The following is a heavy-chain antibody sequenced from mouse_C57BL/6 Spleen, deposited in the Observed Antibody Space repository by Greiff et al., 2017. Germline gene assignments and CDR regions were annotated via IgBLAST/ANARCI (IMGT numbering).Heavy chain of an antibody. CDR3: ARSSYYSNSWYFDV. V-gene: IGHV1-63*01. CDR2: IYPGGGYT. CDR1: GYTFTNYW. D-gene: IGHD2-5*01. J-gene: IGHJ1*03. Sequence: VQLKESGAELVRPGTSVKMSCKASGYTFTNYWIGWAKQRPGHGLEWIGDIYPGGGYTNYNEKFKGKATLTADKSSSTAYMQFSSLTSEDSAIYYCARSSYYSNSWYFDVWGTGTTVTVSS.